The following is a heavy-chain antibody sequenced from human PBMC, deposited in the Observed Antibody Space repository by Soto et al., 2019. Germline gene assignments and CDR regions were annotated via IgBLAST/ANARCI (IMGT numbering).Heavy chain of an antibody. CDR1: GFTFSDYW. J-gene: IGHJ6*02. V-gene: IGHV3-7*05. D-gene: IGHD6-19*01. CDR2: IKQDGSEK. CDR3: ARSRRGAYSSGWYSPSGYYNYGIDV. Sequence: GGSLRLSCAASGFTFSDYWMSWVRQAPGKGLEWVANIKQDGSEKYYVDSVKGRFTISRDNAKNSLYLQMNSLKASDTAMYYCARSRRGAYSSGWYSPSGYYNYGIDVWGQGTKVTVSS.